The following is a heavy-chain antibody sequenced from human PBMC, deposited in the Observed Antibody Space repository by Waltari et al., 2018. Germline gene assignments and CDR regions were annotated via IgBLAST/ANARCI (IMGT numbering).Heavy chain of an antibody. Sequence: EVQLVESGGGLVQPGGSLRLSCDAYGFIFITYWLHWVRQGLGKGLVWVSRIDNGDGSGTSYADSVKGRFTISRDNAKNTLYLQMNSLRAEDTGVYYCARDHYYSKDVWGTGTTVTVSS. V-gene: IGHV3-74*01. CDR2: IDNGDGSGT. CDR1: GFIFITYW. J-gene: IGHJ6*04. CDR3: ARDHYYSKDV.